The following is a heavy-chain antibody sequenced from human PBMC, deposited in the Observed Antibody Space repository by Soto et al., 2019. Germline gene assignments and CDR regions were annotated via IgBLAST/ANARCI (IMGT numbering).Heavy chain of an antibody. V-gene: IGHV4-59*01. CDR1: GGSISSYY. J-gene: IGHJ4*02. CDR3: AFWYSSGPYAYFDS. Sequence: SETLSLTCTVSGGSISSYYWSWIRQPPGKGLEWIGYIYYSGSTNYNPSLKSRVTISVDTSKNQFSLKLSSVTAADTAVYFCAFWYSSGPYAYFDSLGQGTPVPVSS. CDR2: IYYSGST. D-gene: IGHD6-19*01.